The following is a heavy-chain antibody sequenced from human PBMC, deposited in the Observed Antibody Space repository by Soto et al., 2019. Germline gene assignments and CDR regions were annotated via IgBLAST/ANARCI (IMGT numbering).Heavy chain of an antibody. CDR3: ASLYYGSGSYHGMDV. CDR1: GFTFSSYG. CDR2: IWYDGSNK. V-gene: IGHV3-33*01. J-gene: IGHJ6*02. Sequence: PGGSLRLSCAASGFTFSSYGMHWVRHAPGKGLEWVAVIWYDGSNKYYADSVKGRFTISRDNSKNTLYLQMNSLRAEDTAVYYCASLYYGSGSYHGMDVWGQGTTVTVSS. D-gene: IGHD3-10*01.